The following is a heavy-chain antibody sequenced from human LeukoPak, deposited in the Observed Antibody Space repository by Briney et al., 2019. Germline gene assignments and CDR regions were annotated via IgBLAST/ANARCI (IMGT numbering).Heavy chain of an antibody. CDR2: ISGSGGRT. CDR3: ARDRAAADP. D-gene: IGHD6-13*01. Sequence: GESLKISCAASGFTFSSYAMSWVRQAPGKGLEWVSSISGSGGRTYYADSVKGRFTISRDNSKNTLYLQMNSLRAEDTAVYYCARDRAAADPWGQGTLVTVSS. J-gene: IGHJ5*02. V-gene: IGHV3-23*01. CDR1: GFTFSSYA.